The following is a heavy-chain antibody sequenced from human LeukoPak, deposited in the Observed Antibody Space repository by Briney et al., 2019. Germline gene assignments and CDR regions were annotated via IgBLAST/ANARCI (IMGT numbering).Heavy chain of an antibody. J-gene: IGHJ4*02. Sequence: EGSLRLSCAASGFTFSRYAMHWVRQAPGKGLEWVAVISDDGSNKYSADSVKGRFAISRDNSKNTLYLQMDSLRAEDTAVYYCASGYGSGSYYNEGDDYWGQGTLVTVSS. D-gene: IGHD3-10*01. V-gene: IGHV3-30*09. CDR3: ASGYGSGSYYNEGDDY. CDR2: ISDDGSNK. CDR1: GFTFSRYA.